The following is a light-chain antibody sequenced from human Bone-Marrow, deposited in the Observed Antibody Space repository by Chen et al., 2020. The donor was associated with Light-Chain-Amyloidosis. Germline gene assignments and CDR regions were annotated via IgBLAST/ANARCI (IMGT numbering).Light chain of an antibody. CDR1: SGSIATNY. Sequence: NFLLTQPPPVSESPGKTLSISCTRSSGSIATNYVQWYQQRPGSSPTTVIYEDAQRPSGVPDRFSGSIDRSSNSASLTISGLKTEDEADYYCQSYQGSSQGVFGGGTKLTVL. CDR2: EDA. J-gene: IGLJ3*02. CDR3: QSYQGSSQGV. V-gene: IGLV6-57*01.